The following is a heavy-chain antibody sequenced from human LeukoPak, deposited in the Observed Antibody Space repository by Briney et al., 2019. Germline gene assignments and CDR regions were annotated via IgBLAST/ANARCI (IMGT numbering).Heavy chain of an antibody. CDR2: IYTSGST. J-gene: IGHJ4*02. Sequence: SETLSLTCTVSGGSITNYYWSWIRQPAGKGLEWIGRIYTSGSTNYNPSLKSRVTMSVDTSKNQFSLKLSSVTAADTAVYYCARDQNAYCGSATACLYYFDYWGRGTLVTVSS. CDR3: ARDQNAYCGSATACLYYFDY. D-gene: IGHD2-21*01. V-gene: IGHV4-4*07. CDR1: GGSITNYY.